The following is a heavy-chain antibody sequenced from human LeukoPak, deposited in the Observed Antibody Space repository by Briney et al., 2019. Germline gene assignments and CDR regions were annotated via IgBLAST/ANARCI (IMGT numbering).Heavy chain of an antibody. Sequence: GGSLRLSCAASGFTFSSYAMSWVRQAPGKGLEWVSAISGSGGNTYYADSVKGRFTISRDNSQNTLYLQMNSLRAEDTAVYYCAKQRSEVVVAAANYWGQGTLVTVSS. D-gene: IGHD2-15*01. V-gene: IGHV3-23*01. CDR3: AKQRSEVVVAAANY. CDR1: GFTFSSYA. CDR2: ISGSGGNT. J-gene: IGHJ4*02.